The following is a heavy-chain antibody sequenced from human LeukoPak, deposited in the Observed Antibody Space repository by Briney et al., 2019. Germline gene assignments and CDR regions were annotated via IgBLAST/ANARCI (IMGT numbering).Heavy chain of an antibody. D-gene: IGHD2-2*01. CDR3: VRGVPVTPGIDY. Sequence: GGSLRLSCVVSGFTFSNFWMSWVRQAPGKGLEWVADINQDGSQKYYEDSMRGRFTISRDNAKNTLYLQMSSLRVEDTAVYYCVRGVPVTPGIDYWGQGTLVTVSS. CDR1: GFTFSNFW. J-gene: IGHJ4*02. V-gene: IGHV3-7*01. CDR2: INQDGSQK.